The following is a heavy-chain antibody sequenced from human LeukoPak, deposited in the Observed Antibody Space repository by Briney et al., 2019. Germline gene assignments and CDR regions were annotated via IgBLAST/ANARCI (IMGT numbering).Heavy chain of an antibody. CDR2: IWYDGINK. Sequence: GGSLRLSCSASGFTFSSYGMHWVRQAPGKGLEWVAVIWYDGINKFHADSVRGRFTISRDNSKNTVYLQMNSLRAEDTAVYYCTRERKSGIAAFDYWGQGTLVTVSS. J-gene: IGHJ4*02. CDR3: TRERKSGIAAFDY. D-gene: IGHD6-13*01. CDR1: GFTFSSYG. V-gene: IGHV3-33*08.